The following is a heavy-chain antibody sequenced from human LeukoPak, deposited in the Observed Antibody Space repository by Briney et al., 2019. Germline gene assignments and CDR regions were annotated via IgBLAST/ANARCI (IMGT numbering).Heavy chain of an antibody. CDR1: GGSFSGYY. D-gene: IGHD2-2*01. CDR2: INHSGST. J-gene: IGHJ4*02. CDR3: ASGEGEDIVVVPAARFDY. V-gene: IGHV4-34*01. Sequence: SETLSLTCAVYGGSFSGYYWSWIRQPPGKGLEWIREINHSGSTNYNPSLKSRVTISVDTSKNQFSLKLSSVTAADTAVYYCASGEGEDIVVVPAARFDYWGQGTLVTVSS.